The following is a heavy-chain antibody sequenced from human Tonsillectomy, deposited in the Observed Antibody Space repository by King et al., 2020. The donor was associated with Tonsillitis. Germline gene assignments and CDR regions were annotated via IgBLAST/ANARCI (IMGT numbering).Heavy chain of an antibody. J-gene: IGHJ6*03. V-gene: IGHV4-59*01. D-gene: IGHD3-10*01. Sequence: QLQESGPGLVKPSETLSLTCTVSGGSISSYYWSWIRQPPGKGLEWIGYIYYSGSTNYNPSLKSRVTISVDTSKNQFSLKLSSVTAADTAVYYCSSAAPPCRTSYNLSSYSYMAVSGTGPTVTVSS. CDR3: SSAAPPCRTSYNLSSYSYMAV. CDR1: GGSISSYY. CDR2: IYYSGST.